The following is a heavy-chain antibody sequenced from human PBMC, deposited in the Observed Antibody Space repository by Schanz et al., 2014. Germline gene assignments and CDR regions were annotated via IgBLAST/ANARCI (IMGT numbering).Heavy chain of an antibody. V-gene: IGHV3-23*04. J-gene: IGHJ5*02. CDR1: GFTLSNYA. D-gene: IGHD3-9*01. Sequence: EVHLVESGGGLAQPGGSLRLSCAASGFTLSNYAMSWVRQAPGKGLEWVSAISGSGGSTYYADSVRGRFTISSDSSKNTLYLQMSSLRADDTAVYYCAKAADWPVTRFDPWGQGTLVTVSS. CDR2: ISGSGGST. CDR3: AKAADWPVTRFDP.